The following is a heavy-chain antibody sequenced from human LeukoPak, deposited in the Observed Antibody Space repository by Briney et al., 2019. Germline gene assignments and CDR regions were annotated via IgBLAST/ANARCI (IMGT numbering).Heavy chain of an antibody. D-gene: IGHD5-24*01. J-gene: IGHJ6*03. CDR2: ISSSSSYI. V-gene: IGHV3-21*01. Sequence: GGSLRLSCAASGFTFSNYAMSWVRQAPGKGLEWVSSISSSSSYIYYADSVKGRFTISRDNAKNSLYLQMNSLRAEDTAVYYCASQPRLEYYYYYMDVWGKGTTVTVSS. CDR1: GFTFSNYA. CDR3: ASQPRLEYYYYYMDV.